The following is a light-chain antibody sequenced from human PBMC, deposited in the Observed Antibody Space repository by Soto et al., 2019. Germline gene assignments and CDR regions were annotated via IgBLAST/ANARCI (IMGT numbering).Light chain of an antibody. CDR2: DDN. V-gene: IGLV1-51*01. Sequence: QSVLTQPPSVSAAPGQKVTISCSGSSSNIGGKSVSWYQQLPGTAPKLLIYDDNKRPSGIPDRFSGSKSGTSATLGITGFQTGDEAEYYCGSWDSSLSAYVFGTGTKVTVL. CDR1: SSNIGGKS. CDR3: GSWDSSLSAYV. J-gene: IGLJ1*01.